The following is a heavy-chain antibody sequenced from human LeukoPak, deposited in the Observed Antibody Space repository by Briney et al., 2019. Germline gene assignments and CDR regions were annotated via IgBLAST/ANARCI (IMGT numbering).Heavy chain of an antibody. CDR2: ISWNSGSI. Sequence: GGSLRLSSAASGFTFDDYAMHWVRQAPGKGLEWVSGISWNSGSIGYADSVKGRFTISRDNAKNSLYLQMNSLRAEDTALYYCAKAPVANYYYYYMDVWGKGTTVTVSS. V-gene: IGHV3-9*01. CDR1: GFTFDDYA. D-gene: IGHD5-12*01. J-gene: IGHJ6*03. CDR3: AKAPVANYYYYYMDV.